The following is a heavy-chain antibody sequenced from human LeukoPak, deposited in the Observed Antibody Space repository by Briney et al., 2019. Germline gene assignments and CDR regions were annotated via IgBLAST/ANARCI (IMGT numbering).Heavy chain of an antibody. V-gene: IGHV3-74*03. Sequence: GGSLRLPCAASGFTFSNYWMHWVRQAPGRGLVWVSRITDDGSSTAYADSVKGRFTISRDNAKNTLYLQMNSLRAEDTAVYYCARDRRYSLDVWGQGTTVTVSS. J-gene: IGHJ6*02. CDR2: ITDDGSST. CDR1: GFTFSNYW. CDR3: ARDRRYSLDV.